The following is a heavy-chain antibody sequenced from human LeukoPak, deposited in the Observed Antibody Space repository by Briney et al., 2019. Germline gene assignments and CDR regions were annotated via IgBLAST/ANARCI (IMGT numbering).Heavy chain of an antibody. CDR2: INHSGST. D-gene: IGHD2-2*03. Sequence: PSETLSLTCAVYGGSFSGYYWSWIRQPPGKGLEWIGEINHSGSTNYNPSLKSRVTISVDTSKNQFSLKLSSVTAADTAVYYCARVDVPYYYYGMDVWGQGTTVTVSS. CDR3: ARVDVPYYYYGMDV. CDR1: GGSFSGYY. J-gene: IGHJ6*02. V-gene: IGHV4-34*01.